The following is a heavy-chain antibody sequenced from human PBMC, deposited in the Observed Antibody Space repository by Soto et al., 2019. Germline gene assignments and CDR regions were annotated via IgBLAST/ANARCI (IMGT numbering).Heavy chain of an antibody. D-gene: IGHD2-15*01. CDR1: GYTFTSYP. Sequence: QVHLVPSGAEVREPGASVKVSCTASGYTFTSYPLHWVRQAPGQRLEWMGRLNVGNGNTDYSQNFQGRVTFTRDTFASTADLELSSLTSEDTAVYYCAREGEVCGGRCWTYSGFDPWGQGTLVSVSS. CDR2: LNVGNGNT. V-gene: IGHV1-3*01. J-gene: IGHJ5*02. CDR3: AREGEVCGGRCWTYSGFDP.